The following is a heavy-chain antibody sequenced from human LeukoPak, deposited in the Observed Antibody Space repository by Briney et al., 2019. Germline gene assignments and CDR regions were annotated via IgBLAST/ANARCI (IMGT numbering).Heavy chain of an antibody. CDR1: GNSISSGDYY. Sequence: SETLSLTCTVSGNSISSGDYYWSWIRQPAGKGLEWIGRIYTSGSTTYNPSLKSRVTISGDTSENQFSLKLSSVTAADTAVYYCARLFYDHLWGTYRNGWDYFDYWGQGTLVTVSS. CDR3: ARLFYDHLWGTYRNGWDYFDY. V-gene: IGHV4-61*02. D-gene: IGHD3-16*02. J-gene: IGHJ4*02. CDR2: IYTSGST.